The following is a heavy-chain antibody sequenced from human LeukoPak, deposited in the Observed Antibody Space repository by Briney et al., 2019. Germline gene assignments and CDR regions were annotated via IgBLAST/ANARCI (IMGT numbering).Heavy chain of an antibody. CDR3: ARGRGLGVVSPYSDY. V-gene: IGHV3-53*01. J-gene: IGHJ4*02. Sequence: GGSLRLSCVVSGFSVSNNYIIWVRQAPGNGLERVSVIYGDGRTSHSASVRGRLTISRDNSKNIVSLQMNNLRAEDTAVYYCARGRGLGVVSPYSDYWGQGILVTVSS. D-gene: IGHD3-3*01. CDR2: IYGDGRT. CDR1: GFSVSNNY.